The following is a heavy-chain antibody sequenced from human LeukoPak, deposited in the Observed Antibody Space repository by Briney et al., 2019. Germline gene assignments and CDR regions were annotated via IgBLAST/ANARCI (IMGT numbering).Heavy chain of an antibody. D-gene: IGHD4-17*01. V-gene: IGHV3-23*01. CDR2: IRGSGGST. CDR1: GFTFNTYA. Sequence: GSLRLSCAASGFTFNTYAMSWVRQAPGKGLEWVSGIRGSGGSTYYGDSVKGRFTISRDNSKNRLYLKMNSLRAEDTGVYYCAKEATVTPGNVNWFDTWGQGTLVTVSP. J-gene: IGHJ5*02. CDR3: AKEATVTPGNVNWFDT.